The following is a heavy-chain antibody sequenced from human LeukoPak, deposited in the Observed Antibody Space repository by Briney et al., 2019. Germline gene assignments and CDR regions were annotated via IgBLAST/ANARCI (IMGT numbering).Heavy chain of an antibody. CDR1: GGSIGKTSYY. J-gene: IGHJ4*02. CDR3: ARFKQLGRSFDS. CDR2: LYYSGTT. Sequence: PSETLSLTCTVSGGSIGKTSYYWGWIRQPPGKGLEWIGNLYYSGTTYYNPSLKSRVTISVDTSKNQFSLTLNSVTAADTAVYFCARFKQLGRSFDSWGLGSLVTVSS. D-gene: IGHD1-1*01. V-gene: IGHV4-39*07.